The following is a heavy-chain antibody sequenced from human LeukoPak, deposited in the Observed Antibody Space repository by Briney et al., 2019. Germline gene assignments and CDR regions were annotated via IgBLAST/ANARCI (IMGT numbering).Heavy chain of an antibody. Sequence: GMSLRLSCADSGFTFRNYGFQWLRLAPGNALEGVASISNDGRTKYYARSVKGRFTIPSDTAENQLYLQIEGRHSEGPAVCYCAKDAHLAAIRGYFDYSGQGTLVTASS. V-gene: IGHV3-30*18. J-gene: IGHJ4*02. CDR3: AKDAHLAAIRGYFDY. D-gene: IGHD5-12*01. CDR1: GFTFRNYG. CDR2: ISNDGRTK.